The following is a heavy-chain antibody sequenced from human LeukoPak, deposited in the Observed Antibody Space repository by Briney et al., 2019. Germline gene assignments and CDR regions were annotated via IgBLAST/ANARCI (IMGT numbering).Heavy chain of an antibody. CDR2: IYYSGRT. Sequence: SETLSLTCSVSGDSVSRSDSYWDWIRQPPGKGLEWVGTIYYSGRTYYSPSLKSRVTMSVDPSNNQFSLNLRSVTAADTAVYYCARRRYYDGSGYLEWGQGTLLSVSS. CDR3: ARRRYYDGSGYLE. D-gene: IGHD3-22*01. V-gene: IGHV4-39*01. J-gene: IGHJ1*01. CDR1: GDSVSRSDSY.